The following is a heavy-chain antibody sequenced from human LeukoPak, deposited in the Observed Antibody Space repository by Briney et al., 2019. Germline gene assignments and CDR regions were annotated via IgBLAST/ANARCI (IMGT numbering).Heavy chain of an antibody. CDR3: ARQYSTGPFDF. CDR2: IYNSGST. CDR1: GGSISSYY. Sequence: SETLSLTCTVSGGSISSYYWTWSRQPPGKGLEWIGYIYNSGSTKYNPSLKSRVIISVDTSKNQFSLKLTSVTAADTAMYYCARQYSTGPFDFWGQGTLVTVSS. V-gene: IGHV4-59*08. D-gene: IGHD2-8*02. J-gene: IGHJ4*02.